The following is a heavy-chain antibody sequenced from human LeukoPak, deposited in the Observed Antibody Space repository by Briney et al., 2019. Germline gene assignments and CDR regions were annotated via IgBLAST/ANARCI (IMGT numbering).Heavy chain of an antibody. Sequence: GGSLRLSCAASGFTVSSNYMSWVRQAPGKGLEWVSVIYSGGSTYYADSVKGRFTISRHNSKNTLYLQMNSLRAEDTAVYYCAKDRYSGSYYGNDAFDIWGQGTMVTVSS. V-gene: IGHV3-53*04. D-gene: IGHD1-26*01. CDR3: AKDRYSGSYYGNDAFDI. CDR1: GFTVSSNY. CDR2: IYSGGST. J-gene: IGHJ3*02.